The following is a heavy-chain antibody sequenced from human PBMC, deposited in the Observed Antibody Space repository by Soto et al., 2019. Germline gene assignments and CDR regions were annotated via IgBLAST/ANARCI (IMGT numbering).Heavy chain of an antibody. CDR2: IGTAGDT. V-gene: IGHV3-13*04. CDR3: ARGLPTKVTHHAFDI. CDR1: GFTFSSYD. J-gene: IGHJ3*02. D-gene: IGHD4-17*01. Sequence: EVQLVESGGGLVQPGGSLRLSCAASGFTFSSYDMHWVRQATGKGLEWVSAIGTAGDTYYPGSVKGRFTISRENAKNSLYLQMNSLRAGDTAVYYCARGLPTKVTHHAFDIWGQGTMVTVSS.